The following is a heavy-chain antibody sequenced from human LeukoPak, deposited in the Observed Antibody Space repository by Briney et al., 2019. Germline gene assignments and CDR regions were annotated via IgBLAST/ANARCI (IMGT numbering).Heavy chain of an antibody. CDR1: GYILTELA. D-gene: IGHD3-10*01. J-gene: IGHJ4*02. V-gene: IGHV1-24*01. Sequence: ASVKVSCKVSGYILTELAMHWVRQTPGKGLEWMGCFDADYGDTIYPQKLQGRVTMTEDTSTHTAYMALSSLRSDDTAVYYCATDLTMARRFDYWGQGTLVTVSS. CDR2: FDADYGDT. CDR3: ATDLTMARRFDY.